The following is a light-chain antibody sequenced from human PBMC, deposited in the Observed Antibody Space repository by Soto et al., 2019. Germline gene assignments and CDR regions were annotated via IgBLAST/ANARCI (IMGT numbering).Light chain of an antibody. J-gene: IGKJ4*01. V-gene: IGKV3-11*01. Sequence: EIVLTQPPATLSLSPGERATLSCRASQSVSSYLAWYQQKPGQAPRLLIYDTSNRATGIPARFSGSGSGTDCTPTISSLEPEDFAVYYCQQRSNWTLTFGGGTKVEIK. CDR1: QSVSSY. CDR2: DTS. CDR3: QQRSNWTLT.